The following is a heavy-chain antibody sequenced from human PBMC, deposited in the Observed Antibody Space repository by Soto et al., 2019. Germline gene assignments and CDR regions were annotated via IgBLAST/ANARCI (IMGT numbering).Heavy chain of an antibody. Sequence: SETLSLTCTVSCGSISSYYWSWIRQPPGKGLEWIGYIYYSGSTNYNPSLKSRVTISVDTSKNQFSLKLSSVTAADTAVYYCARIIGNYYGSENNWFDPWGQGTLVTVSS. CDR1: CGSISSYY. V-gene: IGHV4-59*01. CDR3: ARIIGNYYGSENNWFDP. CDR2: IYYSGST. D-gene: IGHD3-10*01. J-gene: IGHJ5*02.